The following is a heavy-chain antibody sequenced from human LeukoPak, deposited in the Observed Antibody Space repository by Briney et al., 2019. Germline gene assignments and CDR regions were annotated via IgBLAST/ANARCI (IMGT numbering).Heavy chain of an antibody. CDR3: AGHNVVMIYYYYGMDV. J-gene: IGHJ6*02. V-gene: IGHV3-21*01. CDR2: ISSSSSYI. CDR1: GFTFNNYA. Sequence: GGSLRLSCAASGFTFNNYAMNWVRQAPGKGLEWVSSISSSSSYIYYADSVKGRFTISRDNAKNSLYLQMNSLRAEDTAVYYCAGHNVVMIYYYYGMDVWGQGTTVTVSS. D-gene: IGHD3-22*01.